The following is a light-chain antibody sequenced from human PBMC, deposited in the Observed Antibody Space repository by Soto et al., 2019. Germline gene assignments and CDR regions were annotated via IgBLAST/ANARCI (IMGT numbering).Light chain of an antibody. CDR1: QSISSY. J-gene: IGKJ1*01. Sequence: DIQMTQSPSTLSGSIGDRVTITFRASQSISSYLNWYQQKPGKAPKLLIYAASSLQSGVPSRFSGSGSGTEFTLTISSLQSEDFAVYYCQQYNNWPPWTFGQGTKVDIK. CDR2: AAS. V-gene: IGKV1-39*01. CDR3: QQYNNWPPWT.